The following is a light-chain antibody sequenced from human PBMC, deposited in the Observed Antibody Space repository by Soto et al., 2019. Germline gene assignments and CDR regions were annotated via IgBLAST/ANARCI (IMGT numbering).Light chain of an antibody. Sequence: EVVMTQSPGTLSASPGDRATLSCRASRTISGNVAWYQQKPGQAPRLLIFLTSTRAIGVPDRFSGGGSGTEFTLTISSLQSEDVAVYYCQQYDDWSPITFGQGTRLEVK. V-gene: IGKV3D-15*01. CDR1: RTISGN. CDR3: QQYDDWSPIT. J-gene: IGKJ5*01. CDR2: LTS.